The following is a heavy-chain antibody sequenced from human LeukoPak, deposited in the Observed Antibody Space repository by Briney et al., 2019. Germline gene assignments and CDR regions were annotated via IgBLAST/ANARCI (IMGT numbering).Heavy chain of an antibody. CDR1: GYTSTSYA. V-gene: IGHV1-3*01. D-gene: IGHD2-2*01. CDR3: ARGSPGDCSSTSCYPDY. Sequence: ASVKVSCKASGYTSTSYAMHWVRQAPGQRLEWMGWINAGNGNTKYSQKFQGRVTITRDTSASTAYMELSSLRSEDTAVYYCARGSPGDCSSTSCYPDYWGQGTLVTVSS. J-gene: IGHJ4*02. CDR2: INAGNGNT.